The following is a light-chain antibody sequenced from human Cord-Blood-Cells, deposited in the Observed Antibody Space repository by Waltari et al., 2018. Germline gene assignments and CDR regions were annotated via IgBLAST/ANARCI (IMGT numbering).Light chain of an antibody. CDR3: QPRSNWPPT. Sequence: EIVLTQSPATLSFSPGDRATLSCRASQSVSSYLSWYQQKPGQAPRHLIYDAYKRATGIPARFSGSESGTDFTLTIRSLEPEDFAVYYCQPRSNWPPTFGPGTKVDIK. CDR1: QSVSSY. J-gene: IGKJ3*01. V-gene: IGKV3-11*01. CDR2: DAY.